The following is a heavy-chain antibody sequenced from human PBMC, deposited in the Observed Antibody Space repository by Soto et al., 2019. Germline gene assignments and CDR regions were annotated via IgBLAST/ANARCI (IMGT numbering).Heavy chain of an antibody. Sequence: GGSLRLSCAASGFTFSIYWMSWFRQAPGKGLEWVANIKQDGSEKYYVDSVKGRFTISRDNAKNSLYLQMNSLRAEDTAVYYCARLGPAATAYWGQGTLVTVSS. V-gene: IGHV3-7*01. D-gene: IGHD2-2*01. J-gene: IGHJ4*02. CDR1: GFTFSIYW. CDR2: IKQDGSEK. CDR3: ARLGPAATAY.